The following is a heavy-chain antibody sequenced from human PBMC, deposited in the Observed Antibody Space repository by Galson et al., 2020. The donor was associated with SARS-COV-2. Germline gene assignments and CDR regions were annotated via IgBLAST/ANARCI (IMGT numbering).Heavy chain of an antibody. CDR2: IDSSGGFI. CDR3: AKTLVGNGGYMDV. CDR1: GFIFSVYA. Sequence: GGSLRLSCGGSGFIFSVYAINWVRQAPGKGLEWVATIDSSGGFIYYQDSVQGRFTISRDNSKDTVFLQMNSLRAEDTAVYYCAKTLVGNGGYMDVWGKGTTVTVSS. V-gene: IGHV3-23*01. J-gene: IGHJ6*03. D-gene: IGHD2-2*01.